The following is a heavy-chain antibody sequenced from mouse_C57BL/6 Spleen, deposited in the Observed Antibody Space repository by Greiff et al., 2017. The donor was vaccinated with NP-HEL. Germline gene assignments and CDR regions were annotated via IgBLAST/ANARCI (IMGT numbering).Heavy chain of an antibody. Sequence: QVQLQQSGAELVRPGASVKLSCKASGYTFTDYYINWVKQRPGQGLEWIARIYPGSGNTYYNEKFKGKATLTAEKSSSTAYMQLSSLTSEDSAVYFCARRSVVANFDYWGQGTTLTVSS. CDR1: GYTFTDYY. J-gene: IGHJ2*01. D-gene: IGHD1-1*01. V-gene: IGHV1-76*01. CDR3: ARRSVVANFDY. CDR2: IYPGSGNT.